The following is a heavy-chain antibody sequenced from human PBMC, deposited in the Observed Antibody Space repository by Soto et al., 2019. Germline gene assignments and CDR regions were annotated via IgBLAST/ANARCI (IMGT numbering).Heavy chain of an antibody. Sequence: PGGSLRLSCAASGFTFSGSAMHWVRQASGKGLEWVGRIRIKTNNYATAYAASVKGRFTISRDDSKNTAYLQMNSLKTEDTAVYYCTRRVAVAGTDYYGMDVWGQGTTVTVSS. CDR1: GFTFSGSA. CDR3: TRRVAVAGTDYYGMDV. J-gene: IGHJ6*02. V-gene: IGHV3-73*01. D-gene: IGHD6-19*01. CDR2: IRIKTNNYAT.